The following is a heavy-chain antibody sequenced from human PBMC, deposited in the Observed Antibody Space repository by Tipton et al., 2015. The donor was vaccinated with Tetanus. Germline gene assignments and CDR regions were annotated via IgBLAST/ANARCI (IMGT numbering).Heavy chain of an antibody. J-gene: IGHJ5*02. D-gene: IGHD3-22*01. Sequence: TLSLTCIVSGGSISNYYRSWIRQPPGKGLEWIGYIYYSGSTNYNPSLKSRVTISVDTSKNQFSLKLSSVTAADTAVYYCARGAYSYDSSGYYYLLDPWGQGTLVTVSS. CDR2: IYYSGST. CDR3: ARGAYSYDSSGYYYLLDP. V-gene: IGHV4-59*01. CDR1: GGSISNYY.